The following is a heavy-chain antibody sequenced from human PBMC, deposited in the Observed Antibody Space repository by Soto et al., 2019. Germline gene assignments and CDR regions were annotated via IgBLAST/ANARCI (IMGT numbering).Heavy chain of an antibody. J-gene: IGHJ4*02. V-gene: IGHV4-59*01. CDR1: GGSISGYY. CDR3: ARVEGGDSSGWPLGNY. CDR2: IYYSGST. D-gene: IGHD6-25*01. Sequence: SETLSLTCTVSGGSISGYYRSWIRQPPGKGLEWIGYIYYSGSTNYNPSLKSRVTISLDTSKNQFSLKLSSVTAADTAVYYCARVEGGDSSGWPLGNYWAQGTLVTVSS.